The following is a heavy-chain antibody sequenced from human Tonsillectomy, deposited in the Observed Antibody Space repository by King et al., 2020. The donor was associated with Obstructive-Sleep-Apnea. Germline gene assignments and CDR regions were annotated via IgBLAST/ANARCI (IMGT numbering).Heavy chain of an antibody. V-gene: IGHV4-4*07. CDR2: IYTSGST. CDR3: AREFQD. CDR1: GGSMNSFY. J-gene: IGHJ1*01. Sequence: QLQESGPGLVKPSETLSFTCTVSGGSMNSFYWSWIRQPAGKGLEWIGRIYTSGSTNCNPSLKSRVTMSVDTSKKQFSLKLRSVTAADTAVYYCAREFQDWGQGTLVTVSS.